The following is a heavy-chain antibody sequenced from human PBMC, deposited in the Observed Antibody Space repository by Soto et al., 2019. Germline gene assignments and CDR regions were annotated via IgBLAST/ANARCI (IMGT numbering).Heavy chain of an antibody. CDR1: GYTFTSYD. CDR2: MNPSTGNT. D-gene: IGHD6-19*01. Sequence: QVQLVQSGAEVKKPGASVKVSCKASGYTFTSYDIIWVRQATGQGLEWMGWMNPSTGNTDSAEKFQSSLTMTRNTSISPVYMELSSLSFEDTAVYYCARGRIIVAGGFDPWGQGTLVTVSS. CDR3: ARGRIIVAGGFDP. J-gene: IGHJ5*02. V-gene: IGHV1-8*01.